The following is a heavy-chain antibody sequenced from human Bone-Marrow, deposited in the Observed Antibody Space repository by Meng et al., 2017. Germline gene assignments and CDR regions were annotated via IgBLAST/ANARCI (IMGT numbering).Heavy chain of an antibody. D-gene: IGHD6-19*01. CDR3: ARGARVAGTDY. J-gene: IGHJ4*02. Sequence: VRLVESGGGLGKPGGSLRLSCVASGFTFSNAWMSWVRQAPGKGLEWIGEINHSGSTNYNPSLKSRVTISVDTSKNQFSLKLSSVTAADTAVYYCARGARVAGTDYWGQGTLVTVSS. V-gene: IGHV4-4*02. CDR2: INHSGST. CDR1: GFTFSNAW.